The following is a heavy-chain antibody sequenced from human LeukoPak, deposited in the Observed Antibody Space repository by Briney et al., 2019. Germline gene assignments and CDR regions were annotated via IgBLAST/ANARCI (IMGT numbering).Heavy chain of an antibody. CDR3: ARSTGRILTGYYGLARKGYNWFDP. Sequence: PSETLSLTCTVSGGSISSSSYYWGWIRQPPGKGLEWIGSIYYSGSTYYNPSLKSRVTISVDTSKNQFSLKLSSVTAADTAVYYCARSTGRILTGYYGLARKGYNWFDPWGQGTLVTVSS. V-gene: IGHV4-39*07. CDR1: GGSISSSSYY. J-gene: IGHJ5*02. D-gene: IGHD3-9*01. CDR2: IYYSGST.